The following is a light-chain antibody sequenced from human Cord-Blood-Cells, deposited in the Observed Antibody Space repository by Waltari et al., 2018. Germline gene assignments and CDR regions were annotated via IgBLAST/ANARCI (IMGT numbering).Light chain of an antibody. CDR3: QQYNSYPWT. Sequence: DIQMTQSPSTLSASVGDRVTITCRASQSISSWLAWYQQKPGKAPKLLIDKGSSLESGVPSRFSGSGSGTEFTLTISSLQPYDFATYYCQQYNSYPWTFGQGTKVEIK. CDR1: QSISSW. J-gene: IGKJ1*01. CDR2: KGS. V-gene: IGKV1-5*03.